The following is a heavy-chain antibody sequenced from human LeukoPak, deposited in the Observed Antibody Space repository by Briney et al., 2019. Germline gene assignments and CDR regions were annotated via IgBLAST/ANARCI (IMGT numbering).Heavy chain of an antibody. CDR1: GFTFSSFC. Sequence: AESLRLSCAASGFTFSSFCMRWDRQAPGKGLEWVAFIRYDGSNKYYADSVKGRFTISRDNSKNTLYLQMKSLRAEDTAVYYCANNYYGSVNYYYYYMDVWGKGTTVTISS. CDR3: ANNYYGSVNYYYYYMDV. V-gene: IGHV3-30*02. CDR2: IRYDGSNK. D-gene: IGHD3-10*01. J-gene: IGHJ6*03.